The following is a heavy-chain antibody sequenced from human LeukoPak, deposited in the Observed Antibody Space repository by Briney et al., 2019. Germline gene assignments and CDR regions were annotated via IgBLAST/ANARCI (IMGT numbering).Heavy chain of an antibody. Sequence: GGSLRLSCAASGFTFSDYWMSWVRQAPGKGPERVAHMNEDGSRKYFVDSVRGRFSISRDNTENSLYLHMSSLRVEDTAVYYCARTVAGRPHDYFDSWGQGTLVTVSS. CDR2: MNEDGSRK. CDR1: GFTFSDYW. V-gene: IGHV3-7*01. J-gene: IGHJ4*02. CDR3: ARTVAGRPHDYFDS. D-gene: IGHD6-19*01.